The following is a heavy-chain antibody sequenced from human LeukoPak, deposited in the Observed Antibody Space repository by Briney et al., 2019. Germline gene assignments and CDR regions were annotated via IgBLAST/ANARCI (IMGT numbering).Heavy chain of an antibody. D-gene: IGHD4-23*01. Sequence: GGSLRLSCAASGFTFSSYAMSWVRQAPGKGLEWVSAISGSGGSTYYADSVKGRFTISRDNSKNTLYLQMNSLRAEDTAVYYCARTTVVAKYFDYWGQGTLVTVSS. CDR1: GFTFSSYA. J-gene: IGHJ4*02. CDR2: ISGSGGST. V-gene: IGHV3-23*01. CDR3: ARTTVVAKYFDY.